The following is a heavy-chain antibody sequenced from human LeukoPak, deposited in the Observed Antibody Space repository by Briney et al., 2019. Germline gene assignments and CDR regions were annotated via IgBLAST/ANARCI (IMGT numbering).Heavy chain of an antibody. CDR3: AKVSTWTCVDY. J-gene: IGHJ4*02. D-gene: IGHD3/OR15-3a*01. V-gene: IGHV3-23*01. CDR1: GFTLDEYA. CDR2: ISGSGGST. Sequence: GRSLRLSCRVSGFTLDEYAMSWVRQAPGKGLEWVSAISGSGGSTYYADSVKGRFTISRDNAKNTLYLQMNSLRAEDASVYYCAKVSTWTCVDYWGQGTLVTVSS.